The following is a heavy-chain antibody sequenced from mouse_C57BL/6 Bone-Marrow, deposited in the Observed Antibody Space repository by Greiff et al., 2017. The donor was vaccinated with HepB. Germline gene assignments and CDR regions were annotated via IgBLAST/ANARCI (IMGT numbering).Heavy chain of an antibody. CDR3: ATMIRYYFDY. D-gene: IGHD2-4*01. CDR1: GFTFSDYG. J-gene: IGHJ2*01. CDR2: ISSGSSTI. V-gene: IGHV5-17*01. Sequence: DVKLVESGGGLVKPGGSLKLSCAASGFTFSDYGMHWVRQAPEKGLEWVAYISSGSSTIYYADTVKGRFTISRDNAKNTLFLQMTSLRSEDTAMYYCATMIRYYFDYWGQGTTLTVSS.